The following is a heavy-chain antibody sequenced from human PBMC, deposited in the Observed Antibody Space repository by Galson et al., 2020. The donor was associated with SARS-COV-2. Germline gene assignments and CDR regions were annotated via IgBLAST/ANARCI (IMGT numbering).Heavy chain of an antibody. V-gene: IGHV3-74*01. Sequence: GESLKISCAASGFTFSSYWMHWVRQAPGKGLVWVSRINSDGSSTSYADSVKGRFTISRDNAKNTLNLQMNSLGAEDTAVYYCAKEFYYDSSGPLDAFDIWGQGTMVTVSS. J-gene: IGHJ3*02. CDR3: AKEFYYDSSGPLDAFDI. CDR2: INSDGSST. CDR1: GFTFSSYW. D-gene: IGHD3-22*01.